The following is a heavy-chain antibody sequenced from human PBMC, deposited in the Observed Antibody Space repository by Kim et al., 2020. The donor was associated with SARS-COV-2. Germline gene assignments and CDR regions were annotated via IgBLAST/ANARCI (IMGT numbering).Heavy chain of an antibody. Sequence: SETLSLTCTVSGGSISSSSYYWGWIRQPPGKGLEWIGSIYYSGSTYYNPSLKSRVTISVDTSKNQFSLKLSSVTAADTAVYYCASLPESGPNMDVWGKGTTVTVSS. V-gene: IGHV4-39*01. CDR1: GGSISSSSYY. D-gene: IGHD3-10*01. J-gene: IGHJ6*03. CDR2: IYYSGST. CDR3: ASLPESGPNMDV.